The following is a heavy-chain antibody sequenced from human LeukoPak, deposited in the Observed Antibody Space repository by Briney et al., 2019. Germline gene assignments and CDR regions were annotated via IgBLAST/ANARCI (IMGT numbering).Heavy chain of an antibody. CDR1: GGSISSGGYS. CDR2: VYHSGST. D-gene: IGHD3-10*01. CDR3: ARTLLWFGEYPQYYFDY. J-gene: IGHJ4*02. V-gene: IGHV4-30-2*01. Sequence: PSETLSLTCAVSGGSISSGGYSWRWIRQPPGKGLEWIGYVYHSGSTYYNPSLKSRVTISVDRSKNQFSLKLSSVTAADTAVYYCARTLLWFGEYPQYYFDYWGQGTLVTVSS.